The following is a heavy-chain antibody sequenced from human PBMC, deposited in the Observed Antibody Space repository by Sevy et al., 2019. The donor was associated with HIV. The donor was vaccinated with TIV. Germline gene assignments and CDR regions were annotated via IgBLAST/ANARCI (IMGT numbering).Heavy chain of an antibody. J-gene: IGHJ4*02. CDR3: VREGVGGYSYSLDC. Sequence: GGSLRLSCAASGFTFSVYWMSWVRQAPGKGLEWVATMKEDGSDKDYVDSVKGRFTISRNNAKNSLYLQRNSLRAEDTAVFYCVREGVGGYSYSLDCWGQGTLVTVSS. D-gene: IGHD5-18*01. V-gene: IGHV3-7*01. CDR2: MKEDGSDK. CDR1: GFTFSVYW.